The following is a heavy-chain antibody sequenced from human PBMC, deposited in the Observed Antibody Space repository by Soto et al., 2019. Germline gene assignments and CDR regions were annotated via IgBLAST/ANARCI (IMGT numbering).Heavy chain of an antibody. Sequence: EVQLVESGGGLVRPGGSLRLSCAASGFTFSSYWMSWVRQAPGKGLEWVANIKQDGSEKYYVDSVKGRFTISRDNAKNSLYLQMNSLRAEDTAVYYCARDSSSWADYYYGMDVWGQGTTVTVSS. J-gene: IGHJ6*02. D-gene: IGHD6-13*01. V-gene: IGHV3-7*01. CDR3: ARDSSSWADYYYGMDV. CDR2: IKQDGSEK. CDR1: GFTFSSYW.